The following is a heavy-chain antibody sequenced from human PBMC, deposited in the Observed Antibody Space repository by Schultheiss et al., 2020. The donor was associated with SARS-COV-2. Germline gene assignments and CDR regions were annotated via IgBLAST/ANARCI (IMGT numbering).Heavy chain of an antibody. J-gene: IGHJ4*02. D-gene: IGHD5-24*01. Sequence: GGSLRLSCAASGFTFSDYYMSWIRQAPGKGLEWVSYISSSGSTIYYADSVKGRFTISRDNAKNSLYLQMNSLRAEDTAVYYCARERKRDGYNYPFDYWGQGTLVTVSS. V-gene: IGHV3-11*01. CDR2: ISSSGSTI. CDR1: GFTFSDYY. CDR3: ARERKRDGYNYPFDY.